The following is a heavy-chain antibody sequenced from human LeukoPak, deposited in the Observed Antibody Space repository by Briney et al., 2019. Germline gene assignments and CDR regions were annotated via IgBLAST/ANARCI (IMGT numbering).Heavy chain of an antibody. CDR2: MNPNSGNT. D-gene: IGHD3-3*01. CDR3: ARALGEKYYDFWSGYPTYYYMDV. Sequence: ASVKASCKTSGYSENFYGITWVRQATGQGLEWMGWMNPNSGNTGYAQKFQGRVTITRNTSISTAYMELSSLRSEDTAVYYCARALGEKYYDFWSGYPTYYYMDVWGKGTTVTVSS. J-gene: IGHJ6*03. V-gene: IGHV1-8*01. CDR1: GYSENFYG.